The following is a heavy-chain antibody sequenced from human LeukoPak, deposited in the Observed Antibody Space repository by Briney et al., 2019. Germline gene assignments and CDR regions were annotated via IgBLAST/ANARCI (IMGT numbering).Heavy chain of an antibody. CDR2: INCNSGGT. CDR1: GYTFAGYF. Sequence: GASVKVSCKASGYTFAGYFIHCVRQAPGQGLEWVGRINCNSGGTEFAQKFQGRVTMTRDTSISTAYVEVSRLKSDDTAVYFCSRDLTSTPNWEFDYWGQGTLVTVSS. D-gene: IGHD1-26*01. CDR3: SRDLTSTPNWEFDY. V-gene: IGHV1-2*06. J-gene: IGHJ4*02.